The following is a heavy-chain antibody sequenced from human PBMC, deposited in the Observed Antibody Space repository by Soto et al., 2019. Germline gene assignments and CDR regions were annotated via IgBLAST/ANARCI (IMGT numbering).Heavy chain of an antibody. D-gene: IGHD6-19*01. CDR3: ARGGVFGAVAGHYWFDP. CDR1: GGSFSGYY. V-gene: IGHV4-34*01. Sequence: SETLSLTCAVYGGSFSGYYWSWIRQPPGKGLEWIGEINHSGSTNYNPSLKSRVTISVDTSKNQFSLKLSSVTAADTAVYYCARGGVFGAVAGHYWFDPWGQGTLVTVSS. J-gene: IGHJ5*02. CDR2: INHSGST.